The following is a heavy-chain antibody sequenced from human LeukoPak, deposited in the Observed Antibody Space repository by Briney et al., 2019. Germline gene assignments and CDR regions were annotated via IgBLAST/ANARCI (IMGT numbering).Heavy chain of an antibody. CDR3: TTDLHYSSSWYGKDY. V-gene: IGHV3-15*01. Sequence: PGGSLRLSCAASGFTFSNAWMSWVRQAPGKGLEWVGRIKSKTDGGTTDYAAPVKGRFTISRDDSKNTLYLQMNSLKTEDTAVYYCTTDLHYSSSWYGKDYWGQGTLVTVSS. CDR2: IKSKTDGGTT. CDR1: GFTFSNAW. D-gene: IGHD6-13*01. J-gene: IGHJ4*02.